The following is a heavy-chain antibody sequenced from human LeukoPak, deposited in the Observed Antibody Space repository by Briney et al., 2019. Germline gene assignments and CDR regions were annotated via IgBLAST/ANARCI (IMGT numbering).Heavy chain of an antibody. Sequence: PSETLSLTCTVSGGSISSFYWSWIRQPPGKGLECIGYIYYTGSTTYSPSLKSRVTISVDTSKNQFSLRLNSVAAADTAVYYCARRLYGGDFDNWGQGTLVTAPS. CDR2: IYYTGST. CDR3: ARRLYGGDFDN. V-gene: IGHV4-59*01. J-gene: IGHJ4*02. CDR1: GGSISSFY. D-gene: IGHD4-23*01.